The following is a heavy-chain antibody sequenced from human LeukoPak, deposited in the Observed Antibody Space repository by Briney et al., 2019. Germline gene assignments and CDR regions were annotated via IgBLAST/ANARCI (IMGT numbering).Heavy chain of an antibody. V-gene: IGHV3-7*03. CDR1: GFTFSSYW. J-gene: IGHJ6*02. CDR3: TRHSDTYCSRANCYVDNFYGLDV. CDR2: IKQDGSEK. Sequence: GGSLRLSCAASGFTFSSYWMSWVRQAPGKGLEWVANIKQDGSEKYYVDSVKGRFTISRDNAKNSLYLQMNSLKTEDTAVYYCTRHSDTYCSRANCYVDNFYGLDVWGQGTRVTVSS. D-gene: IGHD2-2*01.